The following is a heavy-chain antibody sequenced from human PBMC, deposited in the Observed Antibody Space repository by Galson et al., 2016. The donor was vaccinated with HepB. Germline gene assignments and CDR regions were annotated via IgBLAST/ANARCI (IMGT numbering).Heavy chain of an antibody. CDR3: ARDADIVKVPAAIRADY. Sequence: SLRLSCAASGFAFSNYAMHWVRQAPGKGLEWVAVVSYDGSNKYYADSVKGRFTISRDNSKNTLYLQMNSLRAEDTAVYYCARDADIVKVPAAIRADYWGQGTLVTVSS. CDR2: VSYDGSNK. D-gene: IGHD2-2*02. J-gene: IGHJ4*02. V-gene: IGHV3-30*04. CDR1: GFAFSNYA.